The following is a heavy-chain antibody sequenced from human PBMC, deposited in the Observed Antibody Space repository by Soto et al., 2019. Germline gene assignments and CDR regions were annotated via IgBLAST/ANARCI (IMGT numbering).Heavy chain of an antibody. CDR2: INGYNGNT. V-gene: IGHV1-18*01. J-gene: IGHJ4*02. CDR1: GYTFTSYD. Sequence: ASVKVSCKASGYTFTSYDISWVRQAPGQGLEWMGWINGYNGNTNYAQKLQGRVTMTTDTSTSTAYMELRSLRSDDTAVYYCARDPVAGTYFDYWGQGTLVTVSS. D-gene: IGHD6-19*01. CDR3: ARDPVAGTYFDY.